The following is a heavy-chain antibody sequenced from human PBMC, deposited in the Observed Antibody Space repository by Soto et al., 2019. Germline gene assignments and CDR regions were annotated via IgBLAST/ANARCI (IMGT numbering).Heavy chain of an antibody. J-gene: IGHJ4*02. CDR3: VRVGGYYGDEPNFDY. CDR2: IYYTGSN. V-gene: IGHV4-59*01. CDR1: SCSISPYY. D-gene: IGHD3-10*01. Sequence: PSETLSLSWTFSSCSISPYYWRWIRQPPGRGLERIGYIYYTGSNKHNPSLKIRVTISVGTSNYNFFLRLTSVTDADKAVYYCVRVGGYYGDEPNFDYWGQGTQVTVSS.